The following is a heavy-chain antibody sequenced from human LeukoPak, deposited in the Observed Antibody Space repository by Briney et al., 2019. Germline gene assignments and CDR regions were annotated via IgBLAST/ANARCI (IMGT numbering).Heavy chain of an antibody. V-gene: IGHV3-21*01. J-gene: IGHJ4*02. CDR3: AREPDHYGSGSYYY. Sequence: SGGSLRLSCAASGFTFSSYSMNWVRQAPGKGLEWVSSISSSSSYIYYADSVKGRFTISRDNAKNSLYLQMNSLRAEDTAVYYCAREPDHYGSGSYYYWGQGTLVTVSS. CDR1: GFTFSSYS. CDR2: ISSSSSYI. D-gene: IGHD3-10*01.